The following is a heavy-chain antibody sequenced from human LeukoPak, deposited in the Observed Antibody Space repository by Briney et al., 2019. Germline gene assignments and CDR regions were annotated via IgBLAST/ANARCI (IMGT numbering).Heavy chain of an antibody. V-gene: IGHV3-11*01. CDR3: ARGSRIAVAGNWFDP. J-gene: IGHJ5*02. D-gene: IGHD6-19*01. Sequence: PGGSLRLSCAAFGFTFSDYYMSWIRQAPGKGLEWVSYISSSGSTIYYADSVKGRFTISRDNAKNSLYLQMNSLRAEDTAVYYCARGSRIAVAGNWFDPWGQGTLVTVSS. CDR2: ISSSGSTI. CDR1: GFTFSDYY.